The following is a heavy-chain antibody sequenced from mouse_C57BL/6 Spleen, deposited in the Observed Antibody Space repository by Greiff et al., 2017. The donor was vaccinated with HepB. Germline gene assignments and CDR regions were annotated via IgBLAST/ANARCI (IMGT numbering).Heavy chain of an antibody. CDR3: ARYGPYAMDY. CDR1: GYAFGSSW. Sequence: VQLKQSGAELVKPGASVKISCKASGYAFGSSWMNWVKQRPGRGLEWIGRIDPGDGDPNYNGKFKGKATLTADKSSSTAYMQLSSLTSEDSAVYFCARYGPYAMDYWGQGTSVTVSS. J-gene: IGHJ4*01. D-gene: IGHD1-1*02. CDR2: IDPGDGDP. V-gene: IGHV1-80*01.